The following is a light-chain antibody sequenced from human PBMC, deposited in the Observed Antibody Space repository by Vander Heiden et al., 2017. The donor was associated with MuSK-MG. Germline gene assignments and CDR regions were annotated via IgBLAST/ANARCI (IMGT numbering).Light chain of an antibody. J-gene: IGKJ3*01. V-gene: IGKV3-11*01. CDR3: QQRSNWQT. Sequence: EIVLTQSPATLSLYPGARATLSCRASQGGSSFLAWYQQKPGQAPKLLIYDASNRATGIPARFSGSGSGTDFTLTISSLEPEDFAVYYCQQRSNWQTFGSGTKVDIK. CDR1: QGGSSF. CDR2: DAS.